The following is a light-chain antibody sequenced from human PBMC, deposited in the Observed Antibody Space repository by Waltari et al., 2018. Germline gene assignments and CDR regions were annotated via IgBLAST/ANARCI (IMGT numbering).Light chain of an antibody. V-gene: IGLV3-1*01. J-gene: IGLJ2*01. CDR2: QDS. Sequence: SYELTQSPSVSVSPGQTASISCSGDKLEDRYVCWYQQKPGQSPVLVLHQDSKRPSGIPERFSCFNSGNTATLTISETQSMDEADYYCQAWDRNTYVVFGGGTKLTVL. CDR1: KLEDRY. CDR3: QAWDRNTYVV.